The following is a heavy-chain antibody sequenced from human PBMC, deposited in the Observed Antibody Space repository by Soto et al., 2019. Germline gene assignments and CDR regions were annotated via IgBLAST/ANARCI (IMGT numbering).Heavy chain of an antibody. CDR2: INPNSGGT. J-gene: IGHJ6*02. D-gene: IGHD4-4*01. Sequence: ASVKVSCKASGYTFTGYYMHWVRQAPGQGLEWMGWINPNSGGTNYAQKFQGRVTMTRDTSISTAYMELSRLRSDDTAVYYCARDTILYSGESYYYYGMDVWGQGTTVTVSS. CDR3: ARDTILYSGESYYYYGMDV. V-gene: IGHV1-2*02. CDR1: GYTFTGYY.